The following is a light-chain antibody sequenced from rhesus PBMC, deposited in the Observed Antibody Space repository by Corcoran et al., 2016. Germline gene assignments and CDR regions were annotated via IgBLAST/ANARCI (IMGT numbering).Light chain of an antibody. CDR1: NNDIGGYDY. J-gene: IGLJ1*01. CDR3: SSDAARNTIV. V-gene: IGLV2-23*01. CDR2: DVN. Sequence: QTVLTQPPSVSASPGQSVTISCTGSNNDIGGYDYVAWYQQHPGKAPKLLIHDVNQRPPGVSSRFSGSKFAITASLTISDLKPDDEANYYCSSDAARNTIVFGFGTRLIVL.